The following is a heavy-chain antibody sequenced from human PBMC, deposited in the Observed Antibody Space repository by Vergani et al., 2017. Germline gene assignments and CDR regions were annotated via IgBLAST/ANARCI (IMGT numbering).Heavy chain of an antibody. CDR2: IYPGDSDT. Sequence: VQLVQSGAEVKKPGESLKISCKGSGYSFTSYWIGWVRQMPGKGLEWMGIIYPGDSDTRYSPSFQGQVTISADKSISTAYLQWSSLKASDTAMYYCARLVYGQQLAAHYYYYYGMDVWGQGTTVTVSS. J-gene: IGHJ6*02. V-gene: IGHV5-51*01. CDR3: ARLVYGQQLAAHYYYYYGMDV. CDR1: GYSFTSYW. D-gene: IGHD6-13*01.